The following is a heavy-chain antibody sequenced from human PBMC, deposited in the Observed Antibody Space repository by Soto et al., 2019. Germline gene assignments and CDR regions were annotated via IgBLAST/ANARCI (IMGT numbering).Heavy chain of an antibody. D-gene: IGHD4-17*01. CDR2: LYWDDDQ. CDR3: AHAGDYDLLSFDH. CDR1: GFSLTTTSMG. V-gene: IGHV2-5*02. J-gene: IGHJ4*02. Sequence: QITLKESGPPLVRPAQTLTLTCAFSGFSLTTTSMGVAWICQPPGKALEWLALLYWDDDQRYSPSLKDRLTISKDTSRSRVVLTISNMNPEDTGTYFCAHAGDYDLLSFDHWGPGTLVTVSS.